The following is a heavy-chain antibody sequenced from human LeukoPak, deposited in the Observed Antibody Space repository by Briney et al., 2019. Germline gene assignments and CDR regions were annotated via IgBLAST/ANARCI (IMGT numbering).Heavy chain of an antibody. CDR2: ISAYNGNT. D-gene: IGHD3-10*01. CDR3: ARGYDVWFGEVPYVFDI. Sequence: GASVKVSCKASGYTFSCYGVTWVRQAPGEGLEWTGSISAYNGNTNFTQKLQGRVTMTTDTSTSTAYMELRSLRSDDTAVYYCARGYDVWFGEVPYVFDIWGQGTMVTVSS. J-gene: IGHJ3*02. V-gene: IGHV1-18*01. CDR1: GYTFSCYG.